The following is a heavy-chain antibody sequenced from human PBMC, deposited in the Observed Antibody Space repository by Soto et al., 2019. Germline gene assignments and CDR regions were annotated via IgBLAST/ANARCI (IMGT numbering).Heavy chain of an antibody. CDR1: GFTFNTSG. CDR2: IWYDGSEK. D-gene: IGHD3-10*01. CDR3: ARDGDLWFGDQMGGGMDV. J-gene: IGHJ6*02. V-gene: IGHV3-33*01. Sequence: PGGSLRLSCAASGFTFNTSGMHWVRQAPGKGLEWVAVIWYDGSEKYYVDSVKGRFTISRDNAKNSLYLQMNSLRAEDTAVYYCARDGDLWFGDQMGGGMDVWGQGTTVTVSS.